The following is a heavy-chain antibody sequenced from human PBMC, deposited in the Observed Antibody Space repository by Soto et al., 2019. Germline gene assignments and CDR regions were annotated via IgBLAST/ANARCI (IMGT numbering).Heavy chain of an antibody. CDR3: AKGGSYYDSSGYSSY. Sequence: QVQLVESGGGVVQPGRSLRLSCAASGFTFSSYGMHWVRQAPGKGLEWVAVISYDGSNKYYADSVKGRFTISRDNSKNTLYLQMNSLRAEDTAVYYCAKGGSYYDSSGYSSYLGQGTLVTVSS. CDR2: ISYDGSNK. V-gene: IGHV3-30*18. J-gene: IGHJ4*02. D-gene: IGHD3-22*01. CDR1: GFTFSSYG.